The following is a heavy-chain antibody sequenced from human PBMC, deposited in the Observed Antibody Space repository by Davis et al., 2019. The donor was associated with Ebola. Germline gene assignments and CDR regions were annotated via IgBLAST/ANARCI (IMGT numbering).Heavy chain of an antibody. CDR1: GFTFRTYA. CDR2: IWYDGSNK. CDR3: AKDPRTTRLGAIFDY. Sequence: PGGSLRLSCAASGFTFRTYAMNWVRQAPGKGLEWVALIWYDGSNKYYADSVKGRFTISRDNSKNTLYLQMNSLRAEDTAVYYCAKDPRTTRLGAIFDYWGQGTLVTVSS. J-gene: IGHJ4*02. V-gene: IGHV3-33*06. D-gene: IGHD1-26*01.